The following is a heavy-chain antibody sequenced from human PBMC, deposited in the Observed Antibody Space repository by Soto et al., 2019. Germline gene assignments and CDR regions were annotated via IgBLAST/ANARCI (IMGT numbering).Heavy chain of an antibody. V-gene: IGHV3-72*01. CDR3: SRAAYGHGCDI. D-gene: IGHD4-17*01. CDR2: IRNRGGGYIT. J-gene: IGHJ3*02. Sequence: MQLVESGGDLVQPGGSLKLSCVGSGYTFSDHYMDWVRQAPGKGLEWVGRIRNRGGGYITQYAGSVRGRFTVSRDDSKDSLYPPMNRLKIEDTAVYYFSRAAYGHGCDIWGQGTVVTVSS. CDR1: GYTFSDHY.